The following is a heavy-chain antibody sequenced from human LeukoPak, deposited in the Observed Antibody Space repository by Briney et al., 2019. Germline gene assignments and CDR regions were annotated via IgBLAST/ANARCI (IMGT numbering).Heavy chain of an antibody. J-gene: IGHJ4*02. D-gene: IGHD2-15*01. CDR1: GFTLSSYW. Sequence: PGGSLRLSCAASGFTLSSYWMSWVRQAPGKGLEWVAYIDQNGRDISYLDSVKGRFTIARDNAKNSLILQMNSLRPEDTAVYYCARGPGSSGGNCWGQGTLVTVSS. CDR3: ARGPGSSGGNC. V-gene: IGHV3-7*01. CDR2: IDQNGRDI.